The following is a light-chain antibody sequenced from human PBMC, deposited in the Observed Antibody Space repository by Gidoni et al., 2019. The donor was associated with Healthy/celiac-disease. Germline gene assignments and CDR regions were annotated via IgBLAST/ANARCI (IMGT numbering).Light chain of an antibody. CDR1: QSISGW. J-gene: IGKJ2*02. CDR3: QQYNSYPCT. CDR2: KAS. Sequence: DIQMTQSPSTLSAPVGDRVTITCRASQSISGWLAWYQQKPGKAPKLLIYKASSLESGVPSRFSGSGSGTEFTLTISSLQPDDFATYYCQQYNSYPCTFGQGTKLEIK. V-gene: IGKV1-5*03.